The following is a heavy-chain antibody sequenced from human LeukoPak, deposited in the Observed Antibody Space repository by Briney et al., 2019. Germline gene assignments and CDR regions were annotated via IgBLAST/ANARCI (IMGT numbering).Heavy chain of an antibody. Sequence: GASVKVSCKASGGTFSSYAISWVRQAPGQGLEWMGGVIPIFGTANHAQKFQGRVTITADESTSTAYMELSGLRSEDTAVYYCARVGEVYQLLLGSFDYWGQGTLVTVSS. CDR3: ARVGEVYQLLLGSFDY. CDR1: GGTFSSYA. J-gene: IGHJ4*02. CDR2: VIPIFGTA. V-gene: IGHV1-69*01. D-gene: IGHD2-2*01.